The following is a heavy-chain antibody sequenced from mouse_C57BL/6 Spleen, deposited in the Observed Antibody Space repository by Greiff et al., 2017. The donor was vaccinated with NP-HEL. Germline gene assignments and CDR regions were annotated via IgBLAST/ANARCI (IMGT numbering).Heavy chain of an antibody. CDR3: ARLYYYGSSYLYAMDY. D-gene: IGHD1-1*01. J-gene: IGHJ4*01. CDR2: ISSGSSTI. CDR1: GFTFSDYG. V-gene: IGHV5-17*01. Sequence: DVHLVESGGGLVKPGGSLKLSCAASGFTFSDYGMHWVRQAPEKGLEWVAYISSGSSTIYYADTVKGRFTISRDNAKNTLFLQMTSLRSEDTAMYYCARLYYYGSSYLYAMDYWGQGTSVTVSS.